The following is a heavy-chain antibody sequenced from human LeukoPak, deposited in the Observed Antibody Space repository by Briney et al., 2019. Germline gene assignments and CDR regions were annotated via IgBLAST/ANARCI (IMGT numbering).Heavy chain of an antibody. CDR1: GYTFTSYG. CDR2: ISAYNGNT. J-gene: IGHJ4*02. Sequence: ASVKVSCKASGYTFTSYGISWVRQAPGQGLEWMGWISAYNGNTNYAQKLQGRVTMTTDTSPSTAYMELRSLRSDATAVYYCARVSVPAAIRPSDYWGQGTLVTVSS. D-gene: IGHD2-2*02. CDR3: ARVSVPAAIRPSDY. V-gene: IGHV1-18*01.